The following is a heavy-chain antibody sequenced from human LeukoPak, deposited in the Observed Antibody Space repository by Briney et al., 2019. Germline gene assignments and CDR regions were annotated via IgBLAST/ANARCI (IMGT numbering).Heavy chain of an antibody. D-gene: IGHD6-19*01. Sequence: GGSLRLSCAASGFTFSSYAMSWVRQAPGKGLEWVSAISDSGGSTDYAGSVKGRFTISRDNSKNTLYLQMNSLRAEDTAVYYCAKGSYSSGWYESDYWGQGTLVTVSS. CDR2: ISDSGGST. CDR3: AKGSYSSGWYESDY. CDR1: GFTFSSYA. V-gene: IGHV3-23*01. J-gene: IGHJ4*02.